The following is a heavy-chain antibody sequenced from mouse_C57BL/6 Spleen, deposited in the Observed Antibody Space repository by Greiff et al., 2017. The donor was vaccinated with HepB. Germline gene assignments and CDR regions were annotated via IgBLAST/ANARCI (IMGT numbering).Heavy chain of an antibody. D-gene: IGHD2-4*01. J-gene: IGHJ3*01. V-gene: IGHV14-2*01. CDR3: ARGSRRRGVFAY. Sequence: EVKLMESGAELVKPGASVKLSCTASGFNIKDYYMHWVKQRTEQGLEWIGRIDPEDGETKYAPKFQGKATITADTSSNTAYLQRSSLTSEDTAVYYCARGSRRRGVFAYWGQGTLVTVSA. CDR1: GFNIKDYY. CDR2: IDPEDGET.